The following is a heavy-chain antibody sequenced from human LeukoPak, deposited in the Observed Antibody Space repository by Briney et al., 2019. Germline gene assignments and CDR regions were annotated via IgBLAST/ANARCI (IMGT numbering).Heavy chain of an antibody. D-gene: IGHD1-26*01. J-gene: IGHJ3*01. Sequence: PSETLSLTCTVSGGSISSYHWSWIRQPPGKGLQWIAYLYYSGSNNFNPSLKSRLTISVDTSKNQSSLKLNSVTAADTAVYYCARSGSRPSGGAFDLWGQGTMVTVSS. CDR3: ARSGSRPSGGAFDL. CDR1: GGSISSYH. CDR2: LYYSGSN. V-gene: IGHV4-59*08.